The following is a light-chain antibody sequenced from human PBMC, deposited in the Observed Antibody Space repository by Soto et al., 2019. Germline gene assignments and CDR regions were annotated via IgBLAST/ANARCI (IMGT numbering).Light chain of an antibody. CDR3: SSYAGSNNWV. Sequence: QSALTQPPSASGSPGQSVTISCTGTSSDVGGYNNVSWYQQHPGKAPKLMIYEVSKRPSGVPDRFSGSKSGNTASLTVSGLQAEDEGDYYCSSYAGSNNWVFGGGTQLTVL. J-gene: IGLJ3*02. CDR1: SSDVGGYNN. V-gene: IGLV2-8*01. CDR2: EVS.